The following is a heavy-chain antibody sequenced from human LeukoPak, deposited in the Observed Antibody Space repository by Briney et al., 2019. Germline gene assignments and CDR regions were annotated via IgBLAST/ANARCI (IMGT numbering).Heavy chain of an antibody. D-gene: IGHD3-3*01. CDR2: ISRRSSTI. V-gene: IGHV3-48*02. CDR3: GRDDDDFGYYNMDG. CDR1: GFTFSSYR. J-gene: IGHJ6*03. Sequence: GGSLRLSCAASGFTFSSYRMNWVRQAPGKGLEGVSFISRRSSTIYYADSVKGRFTISRDNAKSSLYLQMNSLRDEDTGVYYCGRDDDDFGYYNMDGWGKGTTVTVSS.